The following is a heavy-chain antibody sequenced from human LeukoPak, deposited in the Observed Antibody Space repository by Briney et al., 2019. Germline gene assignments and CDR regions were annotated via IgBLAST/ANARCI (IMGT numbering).Heavy chain of an antibody. CDR2: ISYDGSNK. D-gene: IGHD6-19*01. J-gene: IGHJ4*02. CDR1: GFTFSSYE. V-gene: IGHV3-30*18. Sequence: PGGSLRLSCAASGFTFSSYEMNWVRQAPGKGLEWVAVISYDGSNKYYADSVKGRFTISRDNSKNTLYLQMNSLRAEDTAVYYCAKGLVKYSSGWPVFDYWGQGTLVTVSS. CDR3: AKGLVKYSSGWPVFDY.